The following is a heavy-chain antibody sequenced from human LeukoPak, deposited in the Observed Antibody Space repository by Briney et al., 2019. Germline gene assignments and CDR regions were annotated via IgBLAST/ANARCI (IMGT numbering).Heavy chain of an antibody. J-gene: IGHJ6*02. CDR2: INPNSGGT. Sequence: ASVKVSCKASGYTFTGYYMHWVRQAPGQGLEWMGWINPNSGGTNYAQKFQGRVTMTRDTSISTAYMELSRLRSDDTAVYYCASGSAAGTHRVYYYYGMDVWGQGTTVTVSS. CDR3: ASGSAAGTHRVYYYYGMDV. V-gene: IGHV1-2*02. D-gene: IGHD6-13*01. CDR1: GYTFTGYY.